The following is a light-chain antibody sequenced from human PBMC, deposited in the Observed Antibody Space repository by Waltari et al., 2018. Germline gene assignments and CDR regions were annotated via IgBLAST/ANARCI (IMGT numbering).Light chain of an antibody. CDR2: DIT. Sequence: QSALTQPRSVSGSPGQSVTISCTGTSSNVGGYNYVSWYQQHPGKAPKLMICDITPRPAGVPDRVSGSKPGHTASLTISGLQADDEADYYCCSYAGSFTLLFGGGTRVTVL. V-gene: IGLV2-11*01. CDR1: SSNVGGYNY. J-gene: IGLJ2*01. CDR3: CSYAGSFTLL.